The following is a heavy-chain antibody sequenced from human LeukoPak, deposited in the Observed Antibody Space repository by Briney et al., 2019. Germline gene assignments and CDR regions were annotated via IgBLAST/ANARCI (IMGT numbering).Heavy chain of an antibody. CDR1: GFSFSSYW. Sequence: GGSLRLSCAASGFSFSSYWMHWVRQVPGKGLVWVSRINSDGSTTIYADSVKGRFTISRDNAKNTLFLQMNSLRAEDTAVYYCARGRGSGSSDYWGQGTLVTVSS. CDR3: ARGRGSGSSDY. D-gene: IGHD3-10*01. V-gene: IGHV3-74*01. J-gene: IGHJ4*02. CDR2: INSDGSTT.